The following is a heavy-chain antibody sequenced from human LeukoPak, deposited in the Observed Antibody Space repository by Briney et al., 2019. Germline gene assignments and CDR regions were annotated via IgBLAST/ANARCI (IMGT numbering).Heavy chain of an antibody. J-gene: IGHJ6*02. CDR2: FDPEDGET. Sequence: ASVKVSCKVSGYTLTELSMHWVRQAPGKGLEWMGGFDPEDGETIYAQKFQGRVTMTEDTSTDTAYMELSSLRSEDTAVYYCATALVVPAAKGPYYYYYYGMDVWGQGTTVTVSS. D-gene: IGHD2-2*01. CDR3: ATALVVPAAKGPYYYYYYGMDV. CDR1: GYTLTELS. V-gene: IGHV1-24*01.